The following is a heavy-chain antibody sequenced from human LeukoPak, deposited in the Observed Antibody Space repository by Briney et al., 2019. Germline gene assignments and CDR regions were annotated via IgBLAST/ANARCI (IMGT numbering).Heavy chain of an antibody. CDR3: AKDRGRYYDSSGHYRGYYFDS. J-gene: IGHJ4*02. D-gene: IGHD3-22*01. Sequence: GGSLRLSCAACGFTFNIYSMKGVRQARGKGVEWVSAISGRGGNTYYAASVSGRFTISRDNSKNPLHLQMSSLRVEDTAVYYCAKDRGRYYDSSGHYRGYYFDSWGQGTLVTVPT. V-gene: IGHV3-23*01. CDR2: ISGRGGNT. CDR1: GFTFNIYS.